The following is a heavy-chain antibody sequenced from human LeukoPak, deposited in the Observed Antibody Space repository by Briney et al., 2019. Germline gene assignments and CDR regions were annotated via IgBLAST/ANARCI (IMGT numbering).Heavy chain of an antibody. CDR1: GGSVSSGSYY. Sequence: PSETLSLTCTVSGGSVSSGSYYWSWIRQPPGKGLEWIGYIYYSGSTNYNPSPKSRVTISVDTSKNQFSLKLSSVTAADTAVYYCARVGRYYDILTGQVRAFDIWGQGTMVTVSS. D-gene: IGHD3-9*01. CDR3: ARVGRYYDILTGQVRAFDI. CDR2: IYYSGST. V-gene: IGHV4-61*01. J-gene: IGHJ3*02.